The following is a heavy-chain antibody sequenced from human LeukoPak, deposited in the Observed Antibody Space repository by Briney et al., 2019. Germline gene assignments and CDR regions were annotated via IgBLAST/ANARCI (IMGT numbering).Heavy chain of an antibody. CDR3: ARACGGDCYWAFDY. V-gene: IGHV4-59*01. CDR1: AGSISSYY. D-gene: IGHD2-21*02. J-gene: IGHJ4*02. Sequence: SETLSLTCTVSAGSISSYYWSWMRQPQGKGLEWIRYIYYSGSNNYNPSLKSRVTISVDTSKNQFSVKLSSVTAADTAVYYCARACGGDCYWAFDYWGQGTLVTVSS. CDR2: IYYSGSN.